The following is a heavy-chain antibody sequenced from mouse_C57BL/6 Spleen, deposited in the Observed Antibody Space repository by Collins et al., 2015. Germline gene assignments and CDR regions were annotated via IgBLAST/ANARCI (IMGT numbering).Heavy chain of an antibody. CDR1: GYSITSDYA. CDR3: ARIDYDGYYYAMDY. CDR2: ISYSGST. V-gene: IGHV3-2*02. Sequence: DVQLQESGPGLVKPSQSLSLTCTVTGYSITSDYAWNWIRQFPGNKLEWMGYISYSGSTSYNPSLKSRISITRDTSKNQFFLQLNSVTTEDTATYYCARIDYDGYYYAMDYWGQGTSVTVSS. D-gene: IGHD2-4*01. J-gene: IGHJ4*01.